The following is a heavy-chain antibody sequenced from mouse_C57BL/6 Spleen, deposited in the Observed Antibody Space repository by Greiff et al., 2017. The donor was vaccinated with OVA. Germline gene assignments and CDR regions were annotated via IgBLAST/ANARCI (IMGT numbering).Heavy chain of an antibody. CDR2: ISSGSSTI. D-gene: IGHD2-10*01. CDR1: GFTFSDYG. J-gene: IGHJ1*03. V-gene: IGHV5-17*01. CDR3: ARHSYSRYFDV. Sequence: EVKLMESGGGLVKPGGSLKLSCAASGFTFSDYGMHWVRQAPEKGLEWVAYISSGSSTIYYADTVKGRFTISRDNAKNTLFLQMTSLRSEDTAMYYCARHSYSRYFDVWGTGTTVTVSS.